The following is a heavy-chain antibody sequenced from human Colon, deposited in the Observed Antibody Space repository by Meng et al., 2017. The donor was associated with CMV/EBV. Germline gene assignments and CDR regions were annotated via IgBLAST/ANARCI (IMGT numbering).Heavy chain of an antibody. J-gene: IGHJ4*02. Sequence: ASVKVSCKASGYTFTDYYMHWVRQAPGQGLEWMGWISAYNGNTNYAQKLQGRVTMTTDTSTSTAYMELRSLRSDDTAVYYCARALPPSIVGATGGDIDYWGQGTLVTVSS. D-gene: IGHD1-26*01. V-gene: IGHV1-18*04. CDR2: ISAYNGNT. CDR1: GYTFTDYY. CDR3: ARALPPSIVGATGGDIDY.